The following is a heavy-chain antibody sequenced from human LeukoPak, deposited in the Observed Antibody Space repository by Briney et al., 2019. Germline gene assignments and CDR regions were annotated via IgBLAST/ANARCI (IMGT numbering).Heavy chain of an antibody. Sequence: GGSLRLSCSASGFTFSSYSMNWVRQAPGKGLEWVSYIGSSSSPTYYADSVKGRFTISRDNAKNSLHLQLNSLRAEDTAVYYCARGFKTAGDERAYWGQGTLVTVSS. J-gene: IGHJ4*02. D-gene: IGHD4-17*01. CDR2: IGSSSSPT. CDR1: GFTFSSYS. CDR3: ARGFKTAGDERAY. V-gene: IGHV3-48*01.